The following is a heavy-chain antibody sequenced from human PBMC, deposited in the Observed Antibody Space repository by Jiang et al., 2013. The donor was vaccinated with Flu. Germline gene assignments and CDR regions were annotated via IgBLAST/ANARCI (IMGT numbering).Heavy chain of an antibody. V-gene: IGHV4-4*02. CDR2: IYHSGNT. J-gene: IGHJ3*02. Sequence: GPGLVKPLGTLSLSCDVTGVSISNTNWWSWVRQPPGKGLEWIGEIYHSGNTNYNPSLKSRVIMSVDNSKNQLSLKVNSVTAADTAVYYCARKGSAFDIWGQGTMVIVSS. D-gene: IGHD3-10*01. CDR3: ARKGSAFDI. CDR1: GVSISNTNW.